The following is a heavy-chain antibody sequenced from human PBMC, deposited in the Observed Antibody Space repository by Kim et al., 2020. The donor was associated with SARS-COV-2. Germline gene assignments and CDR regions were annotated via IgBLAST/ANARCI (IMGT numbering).Heavy chain of an antibody. CDR2: IYHNGNR. V-gene: IGHV4-31*03. CDR1: GGSISSDGYY. D-gene: IGHD5-12*01. CDR3: AKSRGQVARYYYGMDV. J-gene: IGHJ6*02. Sequence: SETLSLTCSVSGGSISSDGYYRSWIRQHPGKGLEWIGYIYHNGNRYYNPSLTSRVTMSVDTSKNQFSLKLTSVTAADTAVYYCAKSRGQVARYYYGMDVWGHGTTVTVSS.